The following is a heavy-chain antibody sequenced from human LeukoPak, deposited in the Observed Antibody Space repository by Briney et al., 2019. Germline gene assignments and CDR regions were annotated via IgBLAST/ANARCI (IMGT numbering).Heavy chain of an antibody. D-gene: IGHD6-19*01. CDR3: ARSLTDYSSGWYFDS. Sequence: LETLSLTCTVSGGSISSSSYYWGWLRQPPGKGLEWIGSLYYTGTTYYNPSLKSRVTISVDTSKNQFSLNLTSVTAADTAVYYCARSLTDYSSGWYFDSWGQGTLVTVSS. CDR1: GGSISSSSYY. V-gene: IGHV4-39*01. J-gene: IGHJ4*02. CDR2: LYYTGTT.